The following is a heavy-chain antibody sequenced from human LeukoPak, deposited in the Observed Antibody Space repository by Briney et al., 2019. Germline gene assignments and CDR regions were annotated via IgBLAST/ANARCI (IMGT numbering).Heavy chain of an antibody. V-gene: IGHV3-23*01. CDR1: GFTFSSYP. CDR2: TSGAGGAT. CDR3: AKSQEDDSSGYYYSNFDS. J-gene: IGHJ4*02. Sequence: GGSLRLSCVASGFTFSSYPISWVRQAPGKGLEWVSATSGAGGATYYADSVKGRFTFSRDNSKNTLYLQMNSLRVEDTAVYYCAKSQEDDSSGYYYSNFDSWGQGTLVTVSS. D-gene: IGHD3-22*01.